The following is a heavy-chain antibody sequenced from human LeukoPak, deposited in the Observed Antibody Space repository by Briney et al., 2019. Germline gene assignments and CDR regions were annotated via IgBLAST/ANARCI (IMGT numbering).Heavy chain of an antibody. V-gene: IGHV1-18*01. Sequence: ASVKVSCKASGYTFTSYGISWVRQAPGQGLEWMGWISAYNGNTNYAQKLQGRVTMTTDTSTSTAYMELRSLRSDDTAVYYYARHQEPPFAVLRYFDWSPLYYGMDVWGQGTTVTVSS. CDR3: ARHQEPPFAVLRYFDWSPLYYGMDV. CDR1: GYTFTSYG. D-gene: IGHD3-9*01. CDR2: ISAYNGNT. J-gene: IGHJ6*02.